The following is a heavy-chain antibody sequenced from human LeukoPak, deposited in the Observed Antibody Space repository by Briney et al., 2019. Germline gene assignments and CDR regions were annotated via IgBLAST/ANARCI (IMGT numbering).Heavy chain of an antibody. J-gene: IGHJ4*02. CDR1: GGSFSGYY. CDR2: INHSGST. CDR3: ARDLTPPHYYGSGSYLDY. Sequence: SETLSLTCAVYGGSFSGYYWSWIRQPPGKGLEWIGEINHSGSTNYNPSLKSRVTISVDTSKNQFSLKLSSVTAADTAVYYCARDLTPPHYYGSGSYLDYWGQGTLVTVSS. D-gene: IGHD3-10*01. V-gene: IGHV4-34*01.